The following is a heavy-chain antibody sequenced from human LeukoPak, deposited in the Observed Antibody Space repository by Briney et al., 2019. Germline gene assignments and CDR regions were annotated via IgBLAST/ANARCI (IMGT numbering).Heavy chain of an antibody. D-gene: IGHD1-1*01. CDR1: GGSISGFY. J-gene: IGHJ4*02. Sequence: PSETLSLTCTVSGGSISGFYWSWIRQPPGKGLEWIGYIYHSGSTYYNPSLKSRVTISVDRSKNQFSLKLSSVTAADTAVYYCARLEARDQFDYWGQGTLVTVSS. CDR3: ARLEARDQFDY. CDR2: IYHSGST. V-gene: IGHV4-30-2*01.